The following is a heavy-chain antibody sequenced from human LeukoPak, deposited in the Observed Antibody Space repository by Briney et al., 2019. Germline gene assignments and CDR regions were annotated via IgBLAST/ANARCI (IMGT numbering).Heavy chain of an antibody. CDR3: ASYRDGYNYDY. CDR1: GGTFSSYA. CDR2: IIPIFGTA. D-gene: IGHD5-24*01. J-gene: IGHJ4*02. Sequence: SVKVSCKASGGTFSSYAISWVRQAPGQGLEWMGRIIPIFGTANYAQKFQGRVTITTDESTSTAYMELSSLRSEGTAVYYCASYRDGYNYDYWGQGTLVTVSS. V-gene: IGHV1-69*05.